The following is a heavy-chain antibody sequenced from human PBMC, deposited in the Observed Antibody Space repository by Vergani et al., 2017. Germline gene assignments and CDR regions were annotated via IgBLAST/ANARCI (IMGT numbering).Heavy chain of an antibody. CDR2: ISYDGSNK. CDR1: GFTFSSYG. Sequence: QVQLVESGGGVVQPGRSLRLSCAASGFTFSSYGMHWVRQAPGKGLGWVAVISYDGSNKYYADSVKGRFTISRDNSKNTLYLQMNSLRAEDTAVYYCAKEGSGWYGWYFDLWGRGTLVTVSS. J-gene: IGHJ2*01. CDR3: AKEGSGWYGWYFDL. V-gene: IGHV3-30*18. D-gene: IGHD6-19*01.